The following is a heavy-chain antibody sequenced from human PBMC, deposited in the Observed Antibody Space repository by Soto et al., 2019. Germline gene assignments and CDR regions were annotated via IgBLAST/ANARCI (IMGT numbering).Heavy chain of an antibody. CDR2: TSGYNGNT. CDR3: ARGNSMIVLVEVDY. D-gene: IGHD3-22*01. Sequence: GASVKVSCKASGYIFTSYAISWVRQAPGQGLEWMGWTSGYNGNTKYAQKLQGRVTMTTDISTSTAYMELRSLRSDDTAVYYCARGNSMIVLVEVDYWGQGTRVTVSS. CDR1: GYIFTSYA. V-gene: IGHV1-18*01. J-gene: IGHJ4*02.